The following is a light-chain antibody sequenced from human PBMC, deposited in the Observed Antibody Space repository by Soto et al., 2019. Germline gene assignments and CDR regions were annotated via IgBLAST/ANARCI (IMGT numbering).Light chain of an antibody. CDR1: SSNIGSNY. Sequence: QSVLTQPPSASGTPGQRVTIACSGSSSNIGSNYVYWYQQLPGTVPQLLIYRNSKRPSGVPDRFSGSKSGTSASLAISGLRSEDEADYYCSAWDDSLSGVVFGGGTKLTVL. CDR3: SAWDDSLSGVV. J-gene: IGLJ2*01. V-gene: IGLV1-47*01. CDR2: RNS.